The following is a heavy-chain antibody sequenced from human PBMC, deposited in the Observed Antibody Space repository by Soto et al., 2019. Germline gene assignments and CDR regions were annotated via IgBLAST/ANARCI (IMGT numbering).Heavy chain of an antibody. J-gene: IGHJ6*03. CDR1: GFTFSIYS. Sequence: GGSLRLSCAASGFTFSIYSMNWVRQAPGKGLEWVSSISSSSSYIYYADSVKGRFTISRDNAKNSLYLQMNSLRAEDTAVYYCAREMGGRMLHYDYIWGSDRYDYYYMDVWGKGTTVTVSS. D-gene: IGHD3-16*02. CDR2: ISSSSSYI. CDR3: AREMGGRMLHYDYIWGSDRYDYYYMDV. V-gene: IGHV3-21*01.